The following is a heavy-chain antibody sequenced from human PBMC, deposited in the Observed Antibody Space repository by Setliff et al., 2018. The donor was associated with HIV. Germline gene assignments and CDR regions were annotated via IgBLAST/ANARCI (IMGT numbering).Heavy chain of an antibody. Sequence: PGGSLRLSCVASGFTFSNYALSWVRQAPGKGLQWVSTVIGTGGGTSYADSVKGRFTISRDNSKNTLYLQVNSLRPEDTAVYYCASARIPTGGTSTSFDLWGQGALVTVSS. J-gene: IGHJ4*02. CDR3: ASARIPTGGTSTSFDL. V-gene: IGHV3-23*01. CDR2: VIGTGGGT. CDR1: GFTFSNYA. D-gene: IGHD1-1*01.